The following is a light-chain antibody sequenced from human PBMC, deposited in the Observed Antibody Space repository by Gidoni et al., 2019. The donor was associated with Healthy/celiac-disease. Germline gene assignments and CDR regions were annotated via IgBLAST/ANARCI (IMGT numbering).Light chain of an antibody. Sequence: EIVFTQSPGTLSLSPGERATLSCRASQSVSSSYLAWYPQKPGQAPRLLIYGASSRATGIPDRFSGSGSGTDFTLTISRLEPEDCAVYYCQQYGSSPLTFGGGTKVEIK. J-gene: IGKJ4*01. CDR2: GAS. V-gene: IGKV3-20*01. CDR3: QQYGSSPLT. CDR1: QSVSSSY.